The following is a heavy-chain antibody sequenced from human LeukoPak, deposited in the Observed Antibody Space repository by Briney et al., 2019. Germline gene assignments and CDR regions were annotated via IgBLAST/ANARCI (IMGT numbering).Heavy chain of an antibody. CDR1: GYRFTSYW. D-gene: IGHD4-23*01. CDR3: ARRRDYGGREFDP. Sequence: GESLEISWKGSGYRFTSYWIGWVRQMPGKGLEWMGIIYPGDSDIRYSPSFQSQVTISADKSISTAFLQWSSLKASDTAMYYCARRRDYGGREFDPWGQGTLVTVSS. J-gene: IGHJ5*02. CDR2: IYPGDSDI. V-gene: IGHV5-51*01.